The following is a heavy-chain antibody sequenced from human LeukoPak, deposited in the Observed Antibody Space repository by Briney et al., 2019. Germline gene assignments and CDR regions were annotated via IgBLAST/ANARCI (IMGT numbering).Heavy chain of an antibody. CDR3: ARQPFPPREDHFDF. CDR2: TFTSGGT. V-gene: IGHV4-4*09. Sequence: SETLSLACTVSGGSLSPYYWSWIRQTPGKGLEWIGYTFTSGGTNYNPSLKSRVTISVDTSKNQFSLKMTSVTAADTAVYYCARQPFPPREDHFDFWGQGTLVTVSS. J-gene: IGHJ4*02. CDR1: GGSLSPYY. D-gene: IGHD1-26*01.